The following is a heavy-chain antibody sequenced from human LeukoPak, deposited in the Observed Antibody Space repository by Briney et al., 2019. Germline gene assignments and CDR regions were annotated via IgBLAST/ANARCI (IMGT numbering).Heavy chain of an antibody. CDR2: IYYSGST. D-gene: IGHD2-15*01. V-gene: IGHV4-31*03. CDR3: TRPDYLRYCSGGRCQSRLDAFDI. J-gene: IGHJ3*02. Sequence: PSETLSLTCTVSGGSISSGGYYWSWIRQHPGKGLEWIGYIYYSGSTYYNPSLKSRVTISVDTSKNQFSLKLSSVTAADTAVYYCTRPDYLRYCSGGRCQSRLDAFDIWGQGTMVTVSS. CDR1: GGSISSGGYY.